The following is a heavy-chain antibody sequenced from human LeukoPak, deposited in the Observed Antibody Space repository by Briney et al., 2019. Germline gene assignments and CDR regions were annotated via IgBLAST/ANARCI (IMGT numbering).Heavy chain of an antibody. CDR3: ASGYYDSSGYFVDY. J-gene: IGHJ4*02. CDR1: GGSISSYY. CDR2: IYYTGSA. V-gene: IGHV4-59*12. D-gene: IGHD3-22*01. Sequence: PSETLSLTCTVSGGSISSYYWSWIRQPPGKGLEWIGYIYYTGSANYNPSLKSRATISVDTSKNQFSLKLSSVTAADTAVYYCASGYYDSSGYFVDYWGQGTLVTVSS.